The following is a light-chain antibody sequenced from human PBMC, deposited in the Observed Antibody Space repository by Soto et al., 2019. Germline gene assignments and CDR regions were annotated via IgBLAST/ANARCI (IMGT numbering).Light chain of an antibody. Sequence: EIVLTQSPATLSLSPGERAPLSCRASQSVSRYLAWYQQKPGQAPRLLIYDASNRATGIPARFSGSGSGTDFTLSIRSLEPEDFAVYYCQQRSTSITFGQGTRLEIK. J-gene: IGKJ5*01. CDR3: QQRSTSIT. CDR2: DAS. V-gene: IGKV3-11*01. CDR1: QSVSRY.